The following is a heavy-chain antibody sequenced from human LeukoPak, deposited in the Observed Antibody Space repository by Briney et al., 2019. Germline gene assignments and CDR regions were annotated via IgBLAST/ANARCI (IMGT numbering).Heavy chain of an antibody. J-gene: IGHJ6*04. Sequence: SVKVSCKASGGTFSDYTLNWVRQAPGQGLEWMGVFIPILGTANSTQKFQGRVTITADISTNTVYMELSSLRSEDTAVYFCAGIPVFGVVLHQEPVWGKGTTVAVSS. CDR2: FIPILGTA. V-gene: IGHV1-69*08. D-gene: IGHD3-3*01. CDR1: GGTFSDYT. CDR3: AGIPVFGVVLHQEPV.